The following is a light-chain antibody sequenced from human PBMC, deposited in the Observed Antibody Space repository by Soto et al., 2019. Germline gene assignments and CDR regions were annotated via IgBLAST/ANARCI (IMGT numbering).Light chain of an antibody. J-gene: IGKJ3*01. CDR2: DAS. Sequence: EIVLTQSPATLSLSPGERATLSCRASQSVSSYLAWYQQKPGQAPRLLIYDASNRATGIPARFSGSGSGTDFTLTISSLEPEDFAAYYCQQRSNWPTFGPGTKVDI. CDR1: QSVSSY. V-gene: IGKV3-11*01. CDR3: QQRSNWPT.